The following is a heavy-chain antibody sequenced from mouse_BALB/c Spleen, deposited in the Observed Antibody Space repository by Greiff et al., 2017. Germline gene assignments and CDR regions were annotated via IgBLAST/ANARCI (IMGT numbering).Heavy chain of an antibody. CDR3: ARIGTTETADY. CDR1: GYTFTDYA. CDR2: ISTYYGNT. V-gene: IGHV1-67*01. J-gene: IGHJ2*01. Sequence: QVQLQQSGPELVRPGVSVKISCKGSGYTFTDYAMHWVKQSHAKSLEWIGVISTYYGNTNYNQKFKGKATMTVDKSSSTAYMELARLTSEDSAIYYCARIGTTETADYWGQGTTLTVSS. D-gene: IGHD1-1*01.